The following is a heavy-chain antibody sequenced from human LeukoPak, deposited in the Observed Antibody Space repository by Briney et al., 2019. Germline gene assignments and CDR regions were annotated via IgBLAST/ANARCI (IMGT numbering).Heavy chain of an antibody. V-gene: IGHV3-74*01. Sequence: PGGSLRLSCAASGFTFSSNWMHWVRQAPGKGLVWVPRINGDGSTINYADSVKGRFTISRDNAKNTLYLQMNSLRAEDTAVYYCARDRGPAVMDYWGQGTLVTVSS. CDR3: ARDRGPAVMDY. D-gene: IGHD2-2*03. J-gene: IGHJ4*02. CDR2: INGDGSTI. CDR1: GFTFSSNW.